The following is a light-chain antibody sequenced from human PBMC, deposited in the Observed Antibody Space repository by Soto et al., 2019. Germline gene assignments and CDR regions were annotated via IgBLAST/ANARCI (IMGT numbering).Light chain of an antibody. Sequence: EIVMTQSPATLSVSAGERATLSCRASQSVSSNLAWYQQKPGQAPRLFIYGASTRATGIPARFSGSGSGTEFTLTIRSLQSEDFAVYYCQQYNNWPRTFGQGTKVDIK. CDR1: QSVSSN. CDR3: QQYNNWPRT. V-gene: IGKV3-15*01. J-gene: IGKJ1*01. CDR2: GAS.